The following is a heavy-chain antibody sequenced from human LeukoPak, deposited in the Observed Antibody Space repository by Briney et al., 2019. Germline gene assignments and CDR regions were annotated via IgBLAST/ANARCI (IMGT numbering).Heavy chain of an antibody. D-gene: IGHD1-26*01. J-gene: IGHJ3*02. CDR1: GFTFDDYA. V-gene: IGHV3-43*02. CDR2: ISGDGGST. CDR3: AKDIVDKWELLLDTFVI. Sequence: GGSLRLSCAASGFTFDDYAMHWVRHAPGKGLEWVSLISGDGGSTYYADSVKGRFTISRDNSKNSLYLQMNSMRSEDTALYYCAKDIVDKWELLLDTFVIWGQGTMVTVSS.